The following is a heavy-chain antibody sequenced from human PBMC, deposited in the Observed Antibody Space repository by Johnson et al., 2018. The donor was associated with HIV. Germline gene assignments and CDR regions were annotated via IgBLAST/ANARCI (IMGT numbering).Heavy chain of an antibody. D-gene: IGHD6-19*01. CDR3: ARGGPYSSGWSGAGAFDI. CDR1: GFTFSSYA. CDR2: ISGSGGST. V-gene: IGHV3-23*04. J-gene: IGHJ3*02. Sequence: VYLVESGGGLVQPGGSLRLSCAASGFTFSSYAMSWVRQAPGKGLEWVSAISGSGGSTYYADSVRGRFTISRDNSKNSLYLQMNTLRAEDTALYYCARGGPYSSGWSGAGAFDIWGQGTMVTVSS.